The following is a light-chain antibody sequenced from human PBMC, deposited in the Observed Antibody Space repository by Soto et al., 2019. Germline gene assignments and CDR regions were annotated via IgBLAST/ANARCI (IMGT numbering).Light chain of an antibody. Sequence: ETVLTQSPGTLSLSPWERATLSCRASQTVSNSYVSWYQHRPGQTPRVLIYAASSRTPGIPDRFSGSGYGTEFTLTISRLEPEDLAVYECQQYGNSPWTFGQGTKVDIK. V-gene: IGKV3-20*01. CDR1: QTVSNSY. CDR3: QQYGNSPWT. CDR2: AAS. J-gene: IGKJ1*01.